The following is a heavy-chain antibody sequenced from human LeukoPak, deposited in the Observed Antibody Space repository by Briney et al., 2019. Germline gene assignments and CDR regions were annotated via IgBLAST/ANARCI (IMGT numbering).Heavy chain of an antibody. CDR2: ISADNGKT. V-gene: IGHV1-18*01. CDR1: GYTFTSYG. CDR3: ASTTDSSGLMDV. Sequence: GAVTVSCKGSGYTFTSYGRSGVRQARGKGGEGVGGISADNGKTKYAQKLQGRVTITTETSTSTAYMELRSLRSDDPAVYYCASTTDSSGLMDVSGKGTTVTVSS. D-gene: IGHD3-22*01. J-gene: IGHJ6*03.